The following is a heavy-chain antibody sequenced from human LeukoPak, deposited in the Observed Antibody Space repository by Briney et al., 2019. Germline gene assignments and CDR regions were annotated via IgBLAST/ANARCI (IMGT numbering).Heavy chain of an antibody. J-gene: IGHJ6*03. CDR1: GYSISSGYY. CDR3: ARSYYYGSGSYQDYYYSMDV. Sequence: PSETLSLTCAVSGYSISSGYYWGWIRQPPGKGLEWIGSIYHGGGTYNKPSLKSRVTLSVDTSKNQFSLKLSSVTAADTAVYYCARSYYYGSGSYQDYYYSMDVWGKGTTVTVSS. D-gene: IGHD3-10*01. V-gene: IGHV4-38-2*01. CDR2: IYHGGGT.